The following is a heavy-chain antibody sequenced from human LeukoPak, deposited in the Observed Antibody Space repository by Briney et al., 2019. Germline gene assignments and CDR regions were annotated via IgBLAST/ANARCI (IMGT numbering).Heavy chain of an antibody. V-gene: IGHV3-7*05. CDR1: GFTFTDYW. Sequence: GGDLRLYCAASGFTFTDYWMNWVRQAPGKGLDWVPNIKPDGSDQYYVDSVKGRFTISRDNAKNSLSLQMNSLRAEDTAVYYCASENFVNWGQGTLVTVSS. D-gene: IGHD1-7*01. CDR3: ASENFVN. CDR2: IKPDGSDQ. J-gene: IGHJ4*02.